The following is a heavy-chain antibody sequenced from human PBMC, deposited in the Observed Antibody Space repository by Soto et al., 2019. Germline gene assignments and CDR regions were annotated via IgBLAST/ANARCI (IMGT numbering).Heavy chain of an antibody. Sequence: QITWKESGPTLLKPTQTLTLTCTFFGFSLSTSGVGVGWICQPPGKAVEWLAVIYWDDGKRYSPSLKSRLTITKDTSKNQAVPTMTNMDPADTATYYCAHSPLSGWFGKGDFQHWGQGTLVTVSS. CDR1: GFSLSTSGVG. J-gene: IGHJ1*01. D-gene: IGHD6-19*01. CDR2: IYWDDGK. V-gene: IGHV2-5*02. CDR3: AHSPLSGWFGKGDFQH.